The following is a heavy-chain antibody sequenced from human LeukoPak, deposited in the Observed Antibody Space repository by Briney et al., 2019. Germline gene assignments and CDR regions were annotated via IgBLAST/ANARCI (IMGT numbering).Heavy chain of an antibody. CDR2: IYSGGST. CDR3: SMSFGGSSSFDY. J-gene: IGHJ4*02. D-gene: IGHD1-26*01. CDR1: GFTVSSNY. V-gene: IGHV3-66*01. Sequence: GGSLRLSCAASGFTVSSNYMSWVRQAPGKGLEWVSVIYSGGSTYYADSVKGRFTISRDNSKNRLFLQMNSLRAEDTAVYYCSMSFGGSSSFDYWGQGTLVTVSS.